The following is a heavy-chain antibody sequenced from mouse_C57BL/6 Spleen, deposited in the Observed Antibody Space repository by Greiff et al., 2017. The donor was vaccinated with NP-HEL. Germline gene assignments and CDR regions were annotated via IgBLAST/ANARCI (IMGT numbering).Heavy chain of an antibody. CDR1: GYSFTDYN. V-gene: IGHV1-39*01. CDR2: INPNYGTT. CDR3: ARDYDKGGYYAMDY. J-gene: IGHJ4*01. D-gene: IGHD2-4*01. Sequence: LVESGPELVKPGASVKISCKASGYSFTDYNMNWVKQSNGKSLEWIGVINPNYGTTSYNQKFKGKATLTVDQSSSTAYMQLNSLTSEDSAVYYCARDYDKGGYYAMDYWGQGTSVTVSS.